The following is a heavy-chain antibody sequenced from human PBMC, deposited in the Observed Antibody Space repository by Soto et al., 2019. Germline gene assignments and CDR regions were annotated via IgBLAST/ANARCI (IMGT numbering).Heavy chain of an antibody. CDR2: IYYSGST. J-gene: IGHJ6*02. V-gene: IGHV4-59*08. CDR1: GGSISSYY. D-gene: IGHD6-13*01. Sequence: SETLSLTCTVSGGSISSYYWSWIRQPPGKGLEWIGYIYYSGSTNYNPSLKSRVTISVDTSKNQFSLKRSSVTAADTAVYYCARSGYSRLYYYGMDVWGQGTTVTVSS. CDR3: ARSGYSRLYYYGMDV.